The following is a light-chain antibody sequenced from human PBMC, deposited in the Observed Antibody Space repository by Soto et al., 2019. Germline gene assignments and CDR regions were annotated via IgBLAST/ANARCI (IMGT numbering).Light chain of an antibody. CDR1: QSILYSADNKNY. J-gene: IGKJ2*01. Sequence: DILMTQSPDSLAVSLGERTTINCKSSQSILYSADNKNYSTWYQQKPGQPPMMIIYWTSTRASGVPDRFSASGSGTDFTLTISNVQAEDAAVYYCQQYYTTPYTFGQGTKLEIK. CDR2: WTS. CDR3: QQYYTTPYT. V-gene: IGKV4-1*01.